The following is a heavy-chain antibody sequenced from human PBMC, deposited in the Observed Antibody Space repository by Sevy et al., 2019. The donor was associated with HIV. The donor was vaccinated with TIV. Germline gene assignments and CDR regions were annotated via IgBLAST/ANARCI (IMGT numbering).Heavy chain of an antibody. CDR1: GYTFTGYY. CDR3: ARDLNFWRGYYGMDV. V-gene: IGHV1-2*02. CDR2: INPNSGDT. J-gene: IGHJ6*02. D-gene: IGHD3-3*01. Sequence: ASVKVSCKASGYTFTGYYMHWVRQAPGQGLEWMGWINPNSGDTNYAQKFQGRVTMTRDTSISTAYMELSRLRSDDTAVYYCARDLNFWRGYYGMDVWGQGTAVTVSS.